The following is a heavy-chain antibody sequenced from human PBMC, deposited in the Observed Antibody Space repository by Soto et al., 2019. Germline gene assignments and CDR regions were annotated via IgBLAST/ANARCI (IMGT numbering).Heavy chain of an antibody. CDR1: GFTFDDYA. D-gene: IGHD5-18*01. CDR2: ISWNSGSI. J-gene: IGHJ4*02. CDR3: AKENSYGSFDY. V-gene: IGHV3-9*01. Sequence: PGGSLRLSCAASGFTFDDYAMHWVRQAPGKGLEWVSGISWNSGSIGYADSVKGRFTISRDNAKNSLYLQMNSLRAEDTALYYCAKENSYGSFDYWGQGTLVTVS.